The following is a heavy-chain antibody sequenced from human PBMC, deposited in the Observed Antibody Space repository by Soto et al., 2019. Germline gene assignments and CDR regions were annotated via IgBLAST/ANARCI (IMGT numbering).Heavy chain of an antibody. J-gene: IGHJ6*02. CDR2: ISYGGTNK. CDR1: EFAFSSYG. D-gene: IGHD3-10*01. Sequence: QVHLVESGGGVVQPGRSLRLSCAASEFAFSSYGLHWVRQAPGKGLEWVAFISYGGTNKYYADSVKGRFTISRDNSKNTLYLEMSSLRAEDTALYYCARDYYGSGSYFGFSNSHGMDVWGQGTTVTVSS. V-gene: IGHV3-30-3*01. CDR3: ARDYYGSGSYFGFSNSHGMDV.